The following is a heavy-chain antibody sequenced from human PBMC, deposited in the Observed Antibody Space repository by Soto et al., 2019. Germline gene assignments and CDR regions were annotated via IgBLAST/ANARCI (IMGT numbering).Heavy chain of an antibody. CDR2: IKQDGSEK. Sequence: GGSLRLSCEASGFTFSSYWMSWVRQAPGKGLEWVANIKQDGSEKYYVDSVKGRFTISRDNAKNSLYLQMNSLRAEDTAVYYCARDPNIVATMGSIYYYYGMDAWGQGTTVTVSS. D-gene: IGHD5-12*01. J-gene: IGHJ6*02. V-gene: IGHV3-7*01. CDR3: ARDPNIVATMGSIYYYYGMDA. CDR1: GFTFSSYW.